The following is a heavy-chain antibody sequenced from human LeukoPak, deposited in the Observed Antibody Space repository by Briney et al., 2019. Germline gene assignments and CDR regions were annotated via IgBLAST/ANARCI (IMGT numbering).Heavy chain of an antibody. CDR1: GFTFSSYE. D-gene: IGHD2-8*01. CDR2: ISRSGSTI. Sequence: GGSLRLSCAASGFTFSSYEMNWVRQAPGKGLEWISYISRSGSTIYYADSVKGRFTTSRDNAKNSLYLQMNSLRAEDTALYYCARDRGYCTNGVCYFDYWGQGTLVTVSS. CDR3: ARDRGYCTNGVCYFDY. J-gene: IGHJ4*02. V-gene: IGHV3-48*03.